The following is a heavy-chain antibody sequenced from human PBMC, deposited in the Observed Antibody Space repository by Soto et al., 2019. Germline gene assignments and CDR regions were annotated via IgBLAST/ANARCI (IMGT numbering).Heavy chain of an antibody. D-gene: IGHD1-26*01. Sequence: EVQLVESGGGLVKPGGSLRLSCAASGFTFSSYSMNWVRQAPGKGLEWVSSISSSSSYIYYADSVKGRFTISRDNAKNSLYLQMNSLRAEDTAVYYCARDGIYSGARFDYRGQGTLVTVSS. CDR1: GFTFSSYS. CDR2: ISSSSSYI. J-gene: IGHJ4*02. V-gene: IGHV3-21*01. CDR3: ARDGIYSGARFDY.